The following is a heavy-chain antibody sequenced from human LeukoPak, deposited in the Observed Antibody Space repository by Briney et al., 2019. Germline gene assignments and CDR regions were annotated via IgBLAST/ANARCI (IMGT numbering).Heavy chain of an antibody. CDR3: ASWVLLWFGEFPGADHIDY. D-gene: IGHD3-10*01. CDR2: ISYDGSNK. V-gene: IGHV3-30-3*01. Sequence: GGSLSLSCAASGFTFSSYAMHWVRQAPGKGLEWVAVISYDGSNKYYADSVKGRFTISRDNSKNTLCLQMNSLRAEDTAVYYCASWVLLWFGEFPGADHIDYWGQGTLVTVSS. CDR1: GFTFSSYA. J-gene: IGHJ4*02.